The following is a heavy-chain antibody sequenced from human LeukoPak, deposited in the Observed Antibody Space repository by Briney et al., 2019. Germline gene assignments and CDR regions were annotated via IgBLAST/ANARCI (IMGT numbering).Heavy chain of an antibody. CDR1: GFTLSSYN. V-gene: IGHV3-48*02. D-gene: IGHD5-18*01. Sequence: GGSLRLSCAASGFTLSSYNMNWVRQAPGKGLEWLSYISPSSSIIYYANSVKGRFTSSRDNAKNLLYLQMNSLRDEDTAVYYCARDCGYSYANDCWGQGTLVTVSS. J-gene: IGHJ4*02. CDR3: ARDCGYSYANDC. CDR2: ISPSSSII.